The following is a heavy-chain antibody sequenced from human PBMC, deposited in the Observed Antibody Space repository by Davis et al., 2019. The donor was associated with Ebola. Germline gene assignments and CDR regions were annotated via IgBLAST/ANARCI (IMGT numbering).Heavy chain of an antibody. CDR2: VNQDGSQT. CDR3: ASNAWAGFDP. J-gene: IGHJ5*02. D-gene: IGHD1-26*01. Sequence: GESLKISCAASGFSFRVYWMSWVRQAPGKGPEWVATVNQDGSQTYYVPSVKGRFTMSRDDAKNSLYLQMNNLRVDDTAVYYCASNAWAGFDPWGQGTLVTV. CDR1: GFSFRVYW. V-gene: IGHV3-7*03.